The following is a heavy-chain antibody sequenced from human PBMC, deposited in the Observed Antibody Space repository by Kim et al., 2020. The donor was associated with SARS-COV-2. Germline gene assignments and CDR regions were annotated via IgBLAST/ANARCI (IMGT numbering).Heavy chain of an antibody. CDR2: T. D-gene: IGHD4-17*01. CDR3: ARRNYGDRFDY. Sequence: TSYAQKFQSRVTMTRDTSTSTVYMELSSPSSEDTAVYYCARRNYGDRFDYWGQGTLVTVSS. J-gene: IGHJ4*02. V-gene: IGHV1-46*01.